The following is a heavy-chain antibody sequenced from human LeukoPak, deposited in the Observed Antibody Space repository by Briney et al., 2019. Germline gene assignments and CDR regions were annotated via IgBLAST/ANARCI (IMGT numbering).Heavy chain of an antibody. D-gene: IGHD5-12*01. CDR2: IYYPRTT. J-gene: IGHJ4*02. CDR1: GGSISSSTYY. CDR3: ARRVRVATVDY. Sequence: PSETLSLTCTVPGGSISSSTYYWAWIRQPPGKGLEWIGSIYYPRTTFYNPSLKSRVTISMDTSKNQFSLQVNSVTAADTAIYYCARRVRVATVDYWGQGTLVTVSS. V-gene: IGHV4-39*01.